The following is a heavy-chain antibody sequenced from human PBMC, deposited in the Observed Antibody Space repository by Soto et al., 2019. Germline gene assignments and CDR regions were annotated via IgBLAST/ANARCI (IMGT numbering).Heavy chain of an antibody. J-gene: IGHJ4*02. Sequence: QITLKASGPTLVRPTQTLTLTCTFSGFSLSTSGLGVGWIRQPPGKALEWLALIYLNDDKRYSPSLKARLTITKDTSKNQVVLTMTNMDPVDTATYYCAHRPSGWYLFDYWGQGTLVTVSS. D-gene: IGHD6-19*01. CDR1: GFSLSTSGLG. CDR2: IYLNDDK. CDR3: AHRPSGWYLFDY. V-gene: IGHV2-5*01.